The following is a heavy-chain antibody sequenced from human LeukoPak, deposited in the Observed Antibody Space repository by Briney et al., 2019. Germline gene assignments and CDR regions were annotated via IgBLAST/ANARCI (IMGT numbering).Heavy chain of an antibody. CDR1: GYSISSAYY. Sequence: KPSETLSLTCTVSGYSISSAYYWGWIRQLPGKGLEWIGSIYHSGSTYYNPSLKSRVAISVDTSKNQFSLNLTSVTAADAAVYYCARVRYLELRWGAFDIWGQGTMVTVSS. CDR3: ARVRYLELRWGAFDI. J-gene: IGHJ3*02. D-gene: IGHD1-7*01. V-gene: IGHV4-38-2*02. CDR2: IYHSGST.